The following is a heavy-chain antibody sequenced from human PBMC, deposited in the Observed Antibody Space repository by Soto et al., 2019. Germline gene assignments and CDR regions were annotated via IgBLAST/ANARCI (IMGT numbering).Heavy chain of an antibody. CDR3: ARRPYSSSSGYYYGMDV. J-gene: IGHJ6*02. CDR1: DGSFSDYY. Sequence: QEQLQQWGAGLLKPSETLSLTCAVYDGSFSDYYWSWLRQPPGKGLEWIGEINHSGSANYNPSLKSRVTISVYKSKNQFSLKVSSVTAADTAVYYCARRPYSSSSGYYYGMDVWGQGTTVTVSS. D-gene: IGHD6-6*01. CDR2: INHSGSA. V-gene: IGHV4-34*01.